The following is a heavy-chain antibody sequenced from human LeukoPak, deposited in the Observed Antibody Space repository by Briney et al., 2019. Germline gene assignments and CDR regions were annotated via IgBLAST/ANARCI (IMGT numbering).Heavy chain of an antibody. CDR3: ARHGMIMITFGGVIAALGAFDI. Sequence: SETLSLTCTLSGGSISSSSYYWGWIRQPPGKGLEWIGSIYYSGSTYYNPSLKSRVTISVDTSKNQFSLKLSSVTAADTAVYYCARHGMIMITFGGVIAALGAFDIWGQGTMVTVSS. V-gene: IGHV4-39*01. CDR1: GGSISSSSYY. J-gene: IGHJ3*02. D-gene: IGHD3-16*02. CDR2: IYYSGST.